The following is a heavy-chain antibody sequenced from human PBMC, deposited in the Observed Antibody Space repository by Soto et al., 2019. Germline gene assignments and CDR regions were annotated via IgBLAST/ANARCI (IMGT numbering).Heavy chain of an antibody. CDR3: ASHYDSSGYYYRGLDY. CDR1: GGTFSSYA. CDR2: IIPIFGTA. J-gene: IGHJ4*02. V-gene: IGHV1-69*12. D-gene: IGHD3-22*01. Sequence: QVQLVQSGAEVKKPGSSVKVSCKASGGTFSSYAISWVRQAPGQGLEWMGGIIPIFGTADYAQKFQGRVTITADESTSTAYMELSSLRSAVTAVYYCASHYDSSGYYYRGLDYWGQGTLVTVSS.